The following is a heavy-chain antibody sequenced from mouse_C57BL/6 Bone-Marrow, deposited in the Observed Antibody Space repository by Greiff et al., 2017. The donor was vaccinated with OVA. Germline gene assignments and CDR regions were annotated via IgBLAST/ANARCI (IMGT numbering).Heavy chain of an antibody. CDR1: GFTFSDYG. CDR2: ISSGSSTI. V-gene: IGHV5-17*01. Sequence: DVMLVESGGGLVKPGGSLKLSCAASGFTFSDYGMHWVRQAPEKGLEWVAYISSGSSTIYYADTVKGRFTISRANAKNTLFLQMTSLRSEDTAMYYCARPYYYGSRDFDYWGQGTTLTVSS. J-gene: IGHJ2*01. D-gene: IGHD1-1*01. CDR3: ARPYYYGSRDFDY.